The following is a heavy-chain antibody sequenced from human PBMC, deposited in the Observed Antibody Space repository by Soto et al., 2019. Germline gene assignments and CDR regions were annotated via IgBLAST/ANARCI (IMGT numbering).Heavy chain of an antibody. D-gene: IGHD3-16*02. CDR2: INPNSGGT. Sequence: QVQLVQSGAEVKKPGASVKVSCKASGYTFTGYYMHWVRQAPGQGLEWMGWINPNSGGTNYAQKFQGWVTMTRDTSISIAYMELSRLRSDDTAVYYCARDMGDYIWGSYRSPEYYFDYWGQGTLVTVSS. J-gene: IGHJ4*02. CDR3: ARDMGDYIWGSYRSPEYYFDY. CDR1: GYTFTGYY. V-gene: IGHV1-2*04.